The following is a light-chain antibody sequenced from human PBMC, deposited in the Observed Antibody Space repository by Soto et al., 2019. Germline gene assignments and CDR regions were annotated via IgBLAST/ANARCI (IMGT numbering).Light chain of an antibody. CDR3: QQFNKSPLA. CDR2: DSS. J-gene: IGKJ4*01. Sequence: AIQLTQSPSSLSASVGARVTITCRSSQGINNALAWYQQQPWKAPKLLIYDSSALESGVPSRFRGSGSGTDFTLTVSSLQHEDSATYYCQQFNKSPLAVGGGTPVAIK. V-gene: IGKV1D-13*01. CDR1: QGINNA.